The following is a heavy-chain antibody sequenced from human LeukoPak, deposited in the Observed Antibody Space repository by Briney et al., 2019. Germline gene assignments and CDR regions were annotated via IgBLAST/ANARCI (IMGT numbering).Heavy chain of an antibody. J-gene: IGHJ6*02. CDR2: IQRDGSEK. V-gene: IGHV3-7*04. CDR3: GRYGYYYAMDV. CDR1: GFAFTTYW. Sequence: PGGSLRLSCAASGFAFTTYWIGRVRQAPGKGLEWVANIQRDGSEKCYVDSVKGRFTISRDNAKNSLYLQMNSLRAEDTALYYCGRYGYYYAMDVWGQGTTVTVSS. D-gene: IGHD4-17*01.